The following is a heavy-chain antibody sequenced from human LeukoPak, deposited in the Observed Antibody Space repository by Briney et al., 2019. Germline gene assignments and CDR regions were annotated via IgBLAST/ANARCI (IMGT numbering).Heavy chain of an antibody. Sequence: ASVKVSCKASGYTFTSYDINWVRQATGQGLEWMGWMNPNSGNTGYAQKFRGRVTMTRNTSISTAYMELSSLRSEDTAVYYCARGNDIVVVPAAQFYYYYMDVWGKGTTVTVSS. CDR1: GYTFTSYD. V-gene: IGHV1-8*01. J-gene: IGHJ6*03. CDR3: ARGNDIVVVPAAQFYYYYMDV. CDR2: MNPNSGNT. D-gene: IGHD2-2*01.